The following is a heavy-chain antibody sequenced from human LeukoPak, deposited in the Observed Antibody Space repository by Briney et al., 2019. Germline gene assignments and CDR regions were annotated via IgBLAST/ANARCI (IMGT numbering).Heavy chain of an antibody. Sequence: SETLSLTCTVSGGSISSSSYYWGWIRQPPGSGLEWIGSINYSGSTYYNPSLKSRVTISVDTSKNQFSLKLSSVTAADTAVYYCARCVQYDGMDLWGQGTTVTVSS. J-gene: IGHJ6*02. CDR3: ARCVQYDGMDL. V-gene: IGHV4-39*01. CDR1: GGSISSSSYY. CDR2: INYSGST.